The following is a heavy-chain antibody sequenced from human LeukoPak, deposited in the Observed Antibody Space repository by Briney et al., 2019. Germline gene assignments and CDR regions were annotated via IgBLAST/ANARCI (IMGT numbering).Heavy chain of an antibody. V-gene: IGHV3-30*02. CDR2: IRIVGSDK. Sequence: AGSLRLSCAASGFTFSTYAMHWVRQAPGKGLHWVALIRIVGSDKYYADSVKGRFTISRDNSKNTLYLQMNSLRVEDTAVYYCAKDALGGDSFDYWGQGTLVTVSS. CDR1: GFTFSTYA. CDR3: AKDALGGDSFDY. J-gene: IGHJ4*02. D-gene: IGHD3-16*01.